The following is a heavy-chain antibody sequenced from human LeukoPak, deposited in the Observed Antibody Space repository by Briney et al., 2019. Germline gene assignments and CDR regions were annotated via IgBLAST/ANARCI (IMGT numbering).Heavy chain of an antibody. CDR1: GFTFSYYG. CDR2: ISHDGSNK. D-gene: IGHD3-22*01. V-gene: IGHV3-30*18. Sequence: GGSLRLSCAASGFTFSYYGMHWVRQAPARGLEWVAVISHDGSNKYYADSVKGRSTNSRDNSKNTLYLQMNSLRPEDTSVYYCAKPGKRRVVTITDFDYWGQGTLVTVSS. CDR3: AKPGKRRVVTITDFDY. J-gene: IGHJ4*02.